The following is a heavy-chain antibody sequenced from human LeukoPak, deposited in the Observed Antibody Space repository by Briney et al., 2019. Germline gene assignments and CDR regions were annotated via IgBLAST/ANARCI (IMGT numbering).Heavy chain of an antibody. CDR1: GFTFSNYV. CDR2: IWYDGSDK. Sequence: GRSLRLSCAASGFTFSNYVMHWVRQAPGKGLEWVAVIWYDGSDKYHADSVKGRFTISRDNSKNTLYLQMNSLRVEDTAVYYCARPVVLGAYLRGAYYFDSWGQGTLVTVSS. D-gene: IGHD3-16*01. J-gene: IGHJ4*02. V-gene: IGHV3-33*01. CDR3: ARPVVLGAYLRGAYYFDS.